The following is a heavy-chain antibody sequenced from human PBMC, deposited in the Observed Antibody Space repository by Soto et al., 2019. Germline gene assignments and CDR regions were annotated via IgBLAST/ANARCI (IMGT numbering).Heavy chain of an antibody. CDR3: IKDKGATIKKVTLDV. D-gene: IGHD2-21*02. J-gene: IGHJ6*02. V-gene: IGHV3-64D*08. CDR1: GFTFSSYS. CDR2: ISSNGSAT. Sequence: GGSLRLSCAASGFTFSSYSMNWVRQAPGKGLEYVSYISSNGSATYYADSVKGRFTISRDNSKNTLYLQMSSLRAEDTAVYYCIKDKGATIKKVTLDVWGQGTTVTVSS.